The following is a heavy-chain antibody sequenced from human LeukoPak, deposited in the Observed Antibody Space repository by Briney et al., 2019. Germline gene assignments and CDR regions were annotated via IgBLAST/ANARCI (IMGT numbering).Heavy chain of an antibody. D-gene: IGHD6-19*01. Sequence: GEPLKISGKGSVYSVTSYWIGWVRQMPGKGHEWMGIIYPGDSDTRYSPSFQGQVTISADKTISTAYLQWSSLKASDTAMYYCARPGAVAGTRDYWGQGTLVPVSS. CDR1: VYSVTSYW. J-gene: IGHJ4*02. V-gene: IGHV5-51*01. CDR2: IYPGDSDT. CDR3: ARPGAVAGTRDY.